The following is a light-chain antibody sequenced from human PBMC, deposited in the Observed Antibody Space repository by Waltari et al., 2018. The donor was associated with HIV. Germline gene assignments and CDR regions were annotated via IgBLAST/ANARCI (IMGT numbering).Light chain of an antibody. CDR1: SSNLRAGYD. J-gene: IGLJ1*01. CDR2: GNS. CDR3: QSYDSNLSGATV. Sequence: QSVLTQPPSVSGAPGQRVTISCPWSSSNLRAGYDIHWYQQLPGTAPKVLIYGNSNRPSGVPDRFSGSKSGTSASLAITGLQAEDEADYYCQSYDSNLSGATVFGTGTKVTVL. V-gene: IGLV1-40*01.